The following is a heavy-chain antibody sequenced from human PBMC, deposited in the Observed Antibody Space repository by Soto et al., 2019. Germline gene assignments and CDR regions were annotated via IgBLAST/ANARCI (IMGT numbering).Heavy chain of an antibody. J-gene: IGHJ4*02. CDR2: IYHSGST. CDR3: ASTYYNLNSGPLDH. D-gene: IGHD3-10*01. Sequence: SETLSLICAVSGGSISSSNWWSWVRQPPGKGLEWIGEIYHSGSTNYNPSLKSRVTISVDKSKNQFSLKLSSVTDADTAVYYCASTYYNLNSGPLDHWGQGTLVTVSS. CDR1: GGSISSSNW. V-gene: IGHV4-4*02.